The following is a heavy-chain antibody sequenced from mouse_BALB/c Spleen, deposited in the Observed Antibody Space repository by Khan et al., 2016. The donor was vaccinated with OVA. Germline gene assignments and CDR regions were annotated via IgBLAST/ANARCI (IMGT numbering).Heavy chain of an antibody. CDR1: GFSLTSYG. CDR3: ARIYDPYYAIDY. CDR2: IWAGGST. V-gene: IGHV2-9*02. J-gene: IGHJ4*01. D-gene: IGHD1-1*01. Sequence: VQLQESGPGLVAPSQSLSITCTVSGFSLTSYGVNWVRQPPGKGLEWLGVIWAGGSTNYNSALMSRLSISKDNSKSNAFLNMNSLQTDDTAVYYCARIYDPYYAIDYWGQGTSVTVSS.